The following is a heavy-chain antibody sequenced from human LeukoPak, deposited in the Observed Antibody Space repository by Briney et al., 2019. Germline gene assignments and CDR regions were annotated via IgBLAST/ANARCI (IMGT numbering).Heavy chain of an antibody. Sequence: GGSLRLSCAASGFTFSSYGMHWVRQAPGKGLEWVAVISYDGSNKYYADSVKSRFTISRDNSKNTLYLQMNSLRAEDKAVYYCAKGGGDGYRWGQGTLVTVSS. D-gene: IGHD5-24*01. CDR2: ISYDGSNK. CDR1: GFTFSSYG. J-gene: IGHJ4*02. V-gene: IGHV3-30*18. CDR3: AKGGGDGYR.